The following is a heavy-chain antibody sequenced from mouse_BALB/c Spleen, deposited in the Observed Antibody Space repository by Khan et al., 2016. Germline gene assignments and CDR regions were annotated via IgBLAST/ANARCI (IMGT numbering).Heavy chain of an antibody. CDR2: ILTGSGHT. CDR3: AGYTDSYWSAS. CDR1: GYTFSNYW. Sequence: VRLQQSGAELMKPGASVKISCKATGYTFSNYWIEWVKQRPGHGLEWIGEILTGSGHTNCNEKFQGKATFTAETSSNTAYLQLSSLKSEDSAVDYCAGYTDSYWSASWGQVTLVTVAA. J-gene: IGHJ3*01. D-gene: IGHD3-3*01. V-gene: IGHV1-9*01.